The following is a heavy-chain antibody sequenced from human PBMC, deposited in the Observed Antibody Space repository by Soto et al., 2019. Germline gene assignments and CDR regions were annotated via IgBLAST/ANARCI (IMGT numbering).Heavy chain of an antibody. CDR1: GYTFVNFD. CDR2: MNPGSGQT. Sequence: ASVKVSCKASGYTFVNFDISWVRQAAGQGLEWLGWMNPGSGQTGYASKFQGRVAMTRDASTGTSHLELSSLTSGDTAVYYCARMSSAGTLNWFDPWGQGTLVTVSS. D-gene: IGHD6-13*01. J-gene: IGHJ5*02. CDR3: ARMSSAGTLNWFDP. V-gene: IGHV1-8*01.